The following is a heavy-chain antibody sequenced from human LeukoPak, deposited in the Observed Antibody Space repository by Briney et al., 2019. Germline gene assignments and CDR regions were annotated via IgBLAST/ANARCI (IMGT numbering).Heavy chain of an antibody. D-gene: IGHD3-22*01. J-gene: IGHJ4*02. V-gene: IGHV3-11*04. CDR1: GFTFSDYY. Sequence: GGSLRLSCAASGFTFSDYYMSWIRQAPGKGLEWVSYISSSGSTIYYADSVKGRFTISRDNAKNSLYLQMNSLRAEDAAVYYCARVSTMIVVAMGYWGQGTLVTVSS. CDR2: ISSSGSTI. CDR3: ARVSTMIVVAMGY.